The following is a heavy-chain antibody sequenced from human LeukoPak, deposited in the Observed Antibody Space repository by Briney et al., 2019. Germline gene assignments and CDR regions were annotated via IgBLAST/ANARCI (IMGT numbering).Heavy chain of an antibody. V-gene: IGHV4-39*01. CDR3: ARQFYVWGSILDY. CDR1: GGSISSSSYY. Sequence: SETLSLTCTVSGGSISSSSYYWGWIRQPPGKGLEWIGSIYYSGSTYYNPSLKSRVTISVDTSKNQFSLKLSSVTAADTAVYYCARQFYVWGSILDYWGQGTLVTVSS. CDR2: IYYSGST. J-gene: IGHJ4*02. D-gene: IGHD3-16*01.